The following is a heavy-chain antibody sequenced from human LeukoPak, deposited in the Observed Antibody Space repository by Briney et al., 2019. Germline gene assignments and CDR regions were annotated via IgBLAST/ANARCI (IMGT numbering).Heavy chain of an antibody. V-gene: IGHV1-18*01. D-gene: IGHD4-23*01. CDR1: GYIFTNYG. Sequence: ASVKVSCKASGYIFTNYGISWVRQAPGQGLEWMGWISGYNGYTHYAQNLQGRVTMTTDTSTRTAYMEMRSLRSDDTAVYYCARDGLHRMNGYGGWFDPWGQGTLVTVSP. CDR2: ISGYNGYT. CDR3: ARDGLHRMNGYGGWFDP. J-gene: IGHJ5*02.